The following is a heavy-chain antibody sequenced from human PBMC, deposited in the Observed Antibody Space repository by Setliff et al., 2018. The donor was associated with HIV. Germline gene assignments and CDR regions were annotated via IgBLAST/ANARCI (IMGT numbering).Heavy chain of an antibody. CDR2: INPSGGST. CDR1: GYTFTSYY. Sequence: ASVKVSCKASGYTFTSYYMHWVRQVPGQGLEWMGIINPSGGSTSYAQKFQGRVTMTRDTSTSTVYMELSSLRSEDTAVYYCAGTAGWELPPRLYYYYYYMDVWGKGTTVTVSS. D-gene: IGHD1-26*01. J-gene: IGHJ6*03. CDR3: AGTAGWELPPRLYYYYYYMDV. V-gene: IGHV1-46*01.